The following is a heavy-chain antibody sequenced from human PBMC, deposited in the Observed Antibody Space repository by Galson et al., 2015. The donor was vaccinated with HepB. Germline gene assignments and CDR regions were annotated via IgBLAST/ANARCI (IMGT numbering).Heavy chain of an antibody. D-gene: IGHD3-22*01. CDR3: AKQAGDSWTFDP. CDR2: INPNSGGT. J-gene: IGHJ5*02. CDR1: GYTFTGYY. V-gene: IGHV1-2*06. Sequence: SVKVSCKASGYTFTGYYMHWVRQAPGQGLEWMGRINPNSGGTNYAQKFQGRVTMTRDTSISTAYMELSRLRSDDTAVYYCAKQAGDSWTFDPWGQGTLVTVSS.